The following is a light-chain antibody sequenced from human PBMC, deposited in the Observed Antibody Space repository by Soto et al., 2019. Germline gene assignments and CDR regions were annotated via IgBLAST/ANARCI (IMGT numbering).Light chain of an antibody. V-gene: IGLV2-23*02. CDR2: EVI. CDR1: SSDVGSYNL. Sequence: QSALSQPASVSGSPGQSITISCTGASSDVGSYNLVSWYQQHPGKAPKVIIYEVIKRPSGVSNRFSASKSGNTASLTISGLQAGDEAEYFCSSYSGSNTPWVLGTGTKLTVL. CDR3: SSYSGSNTPWV. J-gene: IGLJ1*01.